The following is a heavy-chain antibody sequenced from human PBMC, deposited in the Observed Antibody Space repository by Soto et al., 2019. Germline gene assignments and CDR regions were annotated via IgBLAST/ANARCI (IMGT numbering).Heavy chain of an antibody. J-gene: IGHJ4*02. CDR3: ARGLYGSGSYFDY. CDR2: FYYSGNT. CDR1: GGSISSISYY. D-gene: IGHD3-10*01. Sequence: SETRSLTCTVSGGSISSISYYWGWIRQPPGKGLEWIGSFYYSGNTYCNPSLKSRVTISVDTSKNQFTLKLSSVTAVDTAVFYCARGLYGSGSYFDYWGQGTLVTVSS. V-gene: IGHV4-39*01.